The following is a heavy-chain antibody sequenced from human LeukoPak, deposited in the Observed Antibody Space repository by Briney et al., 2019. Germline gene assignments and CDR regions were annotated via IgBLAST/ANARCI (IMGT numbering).Heavy chain of an antibody. CDR1: DASISGYY. CDR2: IHFSGST. D-gene: IGHD1-26*01. CDR3: ARDLGGIYFDY. J-gene: IGHJ4*02. Sequence: SETLSLTCTVADASISGYYWSWIRQLPGRGLEWIGSIHFSGSTNYNPSLRSRVTISVDTSKNQLSLKLSSVNAADTAVYYCARDLGGIYFDYWGQGTLVTVSS. V-gene: IGHV4-59*01.